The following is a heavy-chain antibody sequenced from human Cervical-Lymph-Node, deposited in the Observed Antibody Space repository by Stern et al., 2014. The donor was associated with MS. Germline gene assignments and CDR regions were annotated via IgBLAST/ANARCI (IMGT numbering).Heavy chain of an antibody. V-gene: IGHV1-69*01. CDR2: IVPLFGTT. CDR3: ASPEGEGYYYYYYGMDV. D-gene: IGHD1-1*01. J-gene: IGHJ6*02. CDR1: GVTSIRNA. Sequence: VKLVQSGAEVRKPGSSVKVSCKAAGVTSIRNAISWVRQAPGQGLEWLGGIVPLFGTTNYAQKFQGRVTITADESTNTAYMELSSLRSDDTAVYYCASPEGEGYYYYYYGMDVWGQGTTVAVSS.